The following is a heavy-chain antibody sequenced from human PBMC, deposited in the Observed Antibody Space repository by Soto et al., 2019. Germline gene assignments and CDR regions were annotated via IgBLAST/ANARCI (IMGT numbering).Heavy chain of an antibody. CDR2: IIPIFGTA. Sequence: ASVKVSCKASGGTFSSYAISWVRQAPGQGLEWMGGIIPIFGTANYAQKLQGRVTITTDESTSTAYMELRSLRSDDTAVYYCARREYQLLFNYYYYYMDVWGKGTTVTVSS. V-gene: IGHV1-69*05. J-gene: IGHJ6*03. D-gene: IGHD2-2*01. CDR3: ARREYQLLFNYYYYYMDV. CDR1: GGTFSSYA.